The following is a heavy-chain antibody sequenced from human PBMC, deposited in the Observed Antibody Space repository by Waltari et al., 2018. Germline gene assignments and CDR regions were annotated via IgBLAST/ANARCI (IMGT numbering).Heavy chain of an antibody. CDR3: ARTSSGWYRDAFDI. Sequence: QVQLQESGPGLVKPSETLSLTCAVSGYSISSGYYWGWIRQPPGKGLEWIGSIYHSGSTYYNPSLKSRVTISVDTSKNQFSLKLSSVTAADTAVYYCARTSSGWYRDAFDIWGQGTMVTVSS. V-gene: IGHV4-38-2*01. J-gene: IGHJ3*02. CDR1: GYSISSGYY. D-gene: IGHD6-19*01. CDR2: IYHSGST.